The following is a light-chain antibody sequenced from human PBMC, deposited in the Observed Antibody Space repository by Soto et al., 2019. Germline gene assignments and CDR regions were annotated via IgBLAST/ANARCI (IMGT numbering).Light chain of an antibody. J-gene: IGKJ4*01. CDR2: AAS. Sequence: DIQMTQSPSSLSASVGDRVTITCRASQSISSYLNWYQQKPGKAPNLLIYAASSLQSGVPSRFSGSGSGTDFTLTISSLQPEDFATYYCQQSYSTPPTFGGGTEVDIK. V-gene: IGKV1-39*01. CDR1: QSISSY. CDR3: QQSYSTPPT.